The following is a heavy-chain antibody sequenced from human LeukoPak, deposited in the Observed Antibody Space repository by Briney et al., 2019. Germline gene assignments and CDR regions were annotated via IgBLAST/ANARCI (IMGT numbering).Heavy chain of an antibody. D-gene: IGHD2-15*01. CDR2: IKQDGSEK. CDR3: AGDGGPFDF. J-gene: IGHJ4*02. Sequence: GGSLRLSCAASGFTLRSYWMSWVRQAPGKGLEWVANIKQDGSEKYYVDSVKGRFTISRDNAKNSLYLQMNSLRAEDTAVYYCAGDGGPFDFWGQGTLVTVSS. CDR1: GFTLRSYW. V-gene: IGHV3-7*03.